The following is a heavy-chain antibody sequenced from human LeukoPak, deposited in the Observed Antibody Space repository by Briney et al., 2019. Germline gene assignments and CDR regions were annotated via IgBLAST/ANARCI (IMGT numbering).Heavy chain of an antibody. CDR1: GFTFSSYG. Sequence: GGSLRLSCAASGFTFSSYGQSWVRQAPGKGLEWVSAITGSSAGTYYADSVKGRFTIYRDTSKNTLYLQMNSLRAEDTALYYCAKAVGDGYNYGAFGIWGQGTMVTVSS. CDR3: AKAVGDGYNYGAFGI. V-gene: IGHV3-23*01. J-gene: IGHJ3*02. D-gene: IGHD5-24*01. CDR2: ITGSSAGT.